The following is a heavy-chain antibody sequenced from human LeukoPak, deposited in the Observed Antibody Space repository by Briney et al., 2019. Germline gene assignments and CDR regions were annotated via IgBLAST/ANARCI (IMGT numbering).Heavy chain of an antibody. J-gene: IGHJ6*02. CDR3: ARDLSYYDSSGYPDYYYYYGMDV. CDR2: IYYSWST. V-gene: IGHV4-59*01. CDR1: GGSISSYY. D-gene: IGHD3-22*01. Sequence: PSETLSLTCTVSGGSISSYYWSWIRQPPGKRLEWIGYIYYSWSTNYSPSLKSRVTISVDTSKNQFSLKLSSVTAADTAVYYCARDLSYYDSSGYPDYYYYYGMDVWGQGTTVTVSS.